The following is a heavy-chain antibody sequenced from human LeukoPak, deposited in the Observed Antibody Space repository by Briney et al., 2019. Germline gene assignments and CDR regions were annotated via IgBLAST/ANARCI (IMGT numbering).Heavy chain of an antibody. J-gene: IGHJ4*02. D-gene: IGHD6-13*01. CDR2: ISYDGSNK. V-gene: IGHV3-30*18. CDR1: GFTFSSYG. Sequence: PGRSLRLSCAASGFTFSSYGMHWVRQAPGKGLEWVAVISYDGSNKYYADSVKGRFTISRDNSKNTLYLQMNSLRAEDTAVYYCAKEGHGSSLDYWSQGTLVTVSS. CDR3: AKEGHGSSLDY.